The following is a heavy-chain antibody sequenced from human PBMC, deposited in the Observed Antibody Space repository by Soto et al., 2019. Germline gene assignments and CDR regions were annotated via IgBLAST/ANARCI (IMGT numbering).Heavy chain of an antibody. V-gene: IGHV3-23*01. J-gene: IGHJ4*02. Sequence: EVQLLDYGGDLVQPGGSLRPSCAASGFIFRSFAMNWVRHAPGKGLEWVSGMSASGSATFYADSVKDRLTISRDNSKNTLSLQMNSLRAEDTAIYYCAKSGHGLRPFDSWGQGTLVTISS. CDR2: MSASGSAT. CDR3: AKSGHGLRPFDS. D-gene: IGHD2-15*01. CDR1: GFIFRSFA.